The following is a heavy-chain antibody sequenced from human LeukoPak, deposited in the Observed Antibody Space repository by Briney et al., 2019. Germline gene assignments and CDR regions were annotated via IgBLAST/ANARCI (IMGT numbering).Heavy chain of an antibody. J-gene: IGHJ4*02. CDR2: IRSKAYGGTT. CDR1: GFSFDDFA. D-gene: IGHD6-19*01. CDR3: SRGGGSGRYYFDY. V-gene: IGHV3-49*03. Sequence: GGSLRLSCTASGFSFDDFAVSWLRQAPGKGLEWVGFIRSKAYGGTTEYAASVKGRFTISRDDSKSIAYLQMNSLKTEDTAMYYCSRGGGSGRYYFDYWGQGTLVTVSA.